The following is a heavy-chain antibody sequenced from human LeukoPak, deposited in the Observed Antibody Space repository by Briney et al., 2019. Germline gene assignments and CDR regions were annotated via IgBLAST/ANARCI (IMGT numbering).Heavy chain of an antibody. CDR3: ARGNYVPGIYSWFAP. J-gene: IGHJ5*02. CDR2: INPNSGGT. V-gene: IGHV1-2*06. D-gene: IGHD3-10*01. CDR1: GYTFTGYY. Sequence: ASVKVSCKASGYTFTGYYMHWVRQAPGQGLEWMGRINPNSGGTNYAQKFQGRVTMTRDTSISTAYMKLSRLRSDDTAVYYCARGNYVPGIYSWFAPWGQGTLVTVSS.